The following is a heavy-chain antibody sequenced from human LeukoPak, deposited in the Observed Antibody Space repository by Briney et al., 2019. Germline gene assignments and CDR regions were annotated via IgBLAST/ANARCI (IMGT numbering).Heavy chain of an antibody. D-gene: IGHD6-13*01. CDR3: ARDSSTWWFDY. CDR2: IYYSGST. Sequence: MTSQTLSLTCTVSGASISSGAYYWSWIRQHPGKGLGCFGYIYYSGSTYYNPSLQSPVTISVDTSKNQFSLNLRSVTAADTAVCYCARDSSTWWFDYWGQGTLVTVSS. J-gene: IGHJ4*02. V-gene: IGHV4-31*01. CDR1: GASISSGAYY.